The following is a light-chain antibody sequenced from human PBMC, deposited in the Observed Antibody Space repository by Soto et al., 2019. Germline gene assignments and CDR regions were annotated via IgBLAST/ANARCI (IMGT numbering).Light chain of an antibody. V-gene: IGKV1-33*01. CDR1: QDIGHY. CDR2: DVS. J-gene: IGKJ2*01. Sequence: DIQMTQSPSSLSASVGDRVNITCPASQDIGHYLNWYQQNAVKAPKLLIYDVSKLETGVPSRFSGAGSGTSFTFTISSLPPEDVATYFCQQYEIFYTFGQGTKLQI. CDR3: QQYEIFYT.